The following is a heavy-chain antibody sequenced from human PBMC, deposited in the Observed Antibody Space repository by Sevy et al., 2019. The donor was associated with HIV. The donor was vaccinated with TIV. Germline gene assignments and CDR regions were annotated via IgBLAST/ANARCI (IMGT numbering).Heavy chain of an antibody. CDR1: GGTFSSYA. V-gene: IGHV1-69*13. D-gene: IGHD3-10*01. CDR2: IIPIFGTA. J-gene: IGHJ6*02. Sequence: ASVKVSCKASGGTFSSYAISWVRQAPGQGLEWMGGIIPIFGTANYAQKFQGRVTITADESTSTAYMELSSLRSEDMAVYYCARAGYGSGSYYPYYYYYGMDVWGQGTTVTVSS. CDR3: ARAGYGSGSYYPYYYYYGMDV.